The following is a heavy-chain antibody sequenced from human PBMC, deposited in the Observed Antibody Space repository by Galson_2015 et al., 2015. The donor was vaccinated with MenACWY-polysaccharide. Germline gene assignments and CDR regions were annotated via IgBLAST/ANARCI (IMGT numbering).Heavy chain of an antibody. V-gene: IGHV3-53*01. CDR1: GFTVSSNY. J-gene: IGHJ4*02. Sequence: SLRLSCAASGFTVSSNYMSWVRQAPGKGPEWVSIIYSGGSTYYADSVKGRFTISRDNSKNTLYFQMTSLRVEDTAVYYCARVIVVPGTIDYFDYWGQGNLVTVSS. D-gene: IGHD1-1*01. CDR3: ARVIVVPGTIDYFDY. CDR2: IYSGGST.